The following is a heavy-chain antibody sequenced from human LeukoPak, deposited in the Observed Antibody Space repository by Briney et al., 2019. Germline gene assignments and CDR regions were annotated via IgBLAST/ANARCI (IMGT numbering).Heavy chain of an antibody. CDR1: AYSFTNYW. CDR3: ARHSSVLNSFDP. V-gene: IGHV5-10-1*01. J-gene: IGHJ5*02. D-gene: IGHD3-22*01. CDR2: IDPGDSQT. Sequence: GVSLRISCKGSAYSFTNYWISWVRQMPGKGLEWMGRIDPGDSQTNYSPSFQGHVTISADKSISTAYLQWSSLKASDTAMYYCARHSSVLNSFDPWGQRTLVTVSS.